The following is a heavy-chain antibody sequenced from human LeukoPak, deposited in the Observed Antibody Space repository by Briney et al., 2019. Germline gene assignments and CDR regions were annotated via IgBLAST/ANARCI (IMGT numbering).Heavy chain of an antibody. CDR2: ISSSGSTI. Sequence: GVSLRLSCAASGFTFSSYEMNWVRQAPGKGLEWVSYISSSGSTIYYADSVKGRFTISRDNAKNSLYLQMNSLRAEDTAVYYCARDFSSSGLDSSAHGTLVTVSS. J-gene: IGHJ5*01. CDR1: GFTFSSYE. CDR3: ARDFSSSGLDS. D-gene: IGHD6-6*01. V-gene: IGHV3-48*03.